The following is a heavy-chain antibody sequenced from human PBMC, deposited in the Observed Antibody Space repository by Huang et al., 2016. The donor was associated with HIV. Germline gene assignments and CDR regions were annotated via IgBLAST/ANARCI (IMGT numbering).Heavy chain of an antibody. V-gene: IGHV3-48*01. CDR2: NRSSSSTI. D-gene: IGHD2-2*01. Sequence: EVQLVESGGGLVQPGGSLRLSCAASGFTFSSYSMNWVRQAPGKGVGWVSYNRSSSSTIYYADSVKGRFTISRDNAKNSLYLQMNSLRAEDTAVYYCASLVVPAAISADYWGQGTLVTVSS. CDR1: GFTFSSYS. CDR3: ASLVVPAAISADY. J-gene: IGHJ4*02.